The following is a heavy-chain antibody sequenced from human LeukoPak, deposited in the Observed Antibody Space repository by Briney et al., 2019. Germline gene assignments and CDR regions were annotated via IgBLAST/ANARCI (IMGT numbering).Heavy chain of an antibody. D-gene: IGHD6-13*01. CDR2: IIPIFGTA. Sequence: ASVKVSCKASGSNFSSYAIRLVRQAPGPRPGWIGGIIPIFGTANYAQKFQGRVTITADESTSTAYMELSSLRSEDTAVYYCARGLDSSSWYPTFDYWGQGTLVTVSS. CDR1: GSNFSSYA. CDR3: ARGLDSSSWYPTFDY. J-gene: IGHJ4*02. V-gene: IGHV1-69*01.